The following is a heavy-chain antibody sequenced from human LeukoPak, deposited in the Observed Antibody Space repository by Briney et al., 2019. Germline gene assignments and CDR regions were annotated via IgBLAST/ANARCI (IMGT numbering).Heavy chain of an antibody. CDR3: AKDMDGTTGRLDDAFDI. CDR1: GFTFDDYA. V-gene: IGHV3-9*01. CDR2: ISWNSGSI. Sequence: GGSLRVSCAASGFTFDDYAMHWVRQAPGKGLEWVSGISWNSGSIGYADSVKGRFTISRDNAKNSLYLQMNSLRAEDTALYYCAKDMDGTTGRLDDAFDIWGQGTMVTVSS. J-gene: IGHJ3*02. D-gene: IGHD1-1*01.